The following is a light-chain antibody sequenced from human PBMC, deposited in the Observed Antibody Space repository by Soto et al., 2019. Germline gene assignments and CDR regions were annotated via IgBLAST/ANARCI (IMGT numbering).Light chain of an antibody. CDR2: DAS. Sequence: IVLTQSPATLSLSPWERATLSCRASQSVRNYLAWYQQKSGQAPRLLIYDASNRATDIPARFSGSGSGTDFTLTISSLDPEDFAVYYCHQRSKWPLTFGGGTKVDIK. V-gene: IGKV3-11*01. CDR3: HQRSKWPLT. J-gene: IGKJ4*01. CDR1: QSVRNY.